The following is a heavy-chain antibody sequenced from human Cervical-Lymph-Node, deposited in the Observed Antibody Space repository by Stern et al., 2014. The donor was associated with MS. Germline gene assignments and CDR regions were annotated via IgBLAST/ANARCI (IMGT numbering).Heavy chain of an antibody. J-gene: IGHJ5*02. Sequence: QVQLVQSGAEVKKPGSSVKVSCEASGGTFSTYGFSWVRQAPGQGLEWMGGIIPVSGTPKYAQNFQGRLTITADESPATVYMELSSLRTEDSAVFYWARDHYIDFSGNSFDPWGQGTLVTVSS. V-gene: IGHV1-69*01. CDR2: IIPVSGTP. CDR3: ARDHYIDFSGNSFDP. D-gene: IGHD2-15*01. CDR1: GGTFSTYG.